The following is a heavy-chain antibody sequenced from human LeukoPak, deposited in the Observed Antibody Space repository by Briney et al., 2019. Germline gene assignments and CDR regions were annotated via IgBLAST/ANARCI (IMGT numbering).Heavy chain of an antibody. CDR1: GLTVSGNY. CDR2: IFSSGNT. D-gene: IGHD1-26*01. V-gene: IGHV3-53*01. CDR3: ARVAGASDY. J-gene: IGHJ4*02. Sequence: PGGSLRLSCAASGLTVSGNYMSWVRQAPGKGLEWVSAIFSSGNTFYPDSVKGRFTISRDNSKNTVYLQMNSLRPDDTAVYYCARVAGASDYWGQGTLVTVSS.